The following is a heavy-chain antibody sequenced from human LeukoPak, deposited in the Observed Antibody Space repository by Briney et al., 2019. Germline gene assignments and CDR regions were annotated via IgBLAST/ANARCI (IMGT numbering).Heavy chain of an antibody. CDR2: INSDGSST. V-gene: IGHV3-74*01. CDR3: ARTYYYDSSGYFPFDY. Sequence: GGSLRLSCAASGFTFSSYWMHWVRQAPGKGLVWVSRINSDGSSTSYADSVKGRFTISRDNAKNTLYLQMNSLRAEDTAVYYCARTYYYDSSGYFPFDYWGQGTLVTVSS. CDR1: GFTFSSYW. J-gene: IGHJ4*02. D-gene: IGHD3-22*01.